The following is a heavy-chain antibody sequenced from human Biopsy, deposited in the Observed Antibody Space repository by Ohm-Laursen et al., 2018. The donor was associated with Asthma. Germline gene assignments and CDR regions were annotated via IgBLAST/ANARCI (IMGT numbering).Heavy chain of an antibody. D-gene: IGHD3-22*01. Sequence: SLRLSCTASGFTFSDHYMDWVRQAPGKGLEWVGRTRNKANSYTTEYAASVKGRFTISRDDSKNSLYLQMNSLKTEDTAVYYCASDLGGYYYDSSGYSSDYWGQETLVTVSS. J-gene: IGHJ4*02. CDR2: TRNKANSYTT. V-gene: IGHV3-72*01. CDR3: ASDLGGYYYDSSGYSSDY. CDR1: GFTFSDHY.